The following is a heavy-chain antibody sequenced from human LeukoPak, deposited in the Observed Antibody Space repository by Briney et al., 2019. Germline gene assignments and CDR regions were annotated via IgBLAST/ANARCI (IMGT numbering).Heavy chain of an antibody. CDR1: GFTFSSYS. V-gene: IGHV3-21*01. CDR2: ISSSSSYI. CDR3: ARDVDIVATIVADY. D-gene: IGHD5-12*01. J-gene: IGHJ4*02. Sequence: GGSLRLSCAASGFTFSSYSMNWVRQAPGKGLEWVSSISSSSSYIYYADSVKGRFTISRDNAKNSLYPQMNSLRAEDTAVYYCARDVDIVATIVADYWGQGTPVTVSS.